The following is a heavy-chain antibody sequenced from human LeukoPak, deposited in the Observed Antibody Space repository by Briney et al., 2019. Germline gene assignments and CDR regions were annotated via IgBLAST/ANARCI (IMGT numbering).Heavy chain of an antibody. CDR1: GFTFSNYW. CDR3: AKSNSGYLRPFDY. V-gene: IGHV3-74*01. D-gene: IGHD3-22*01. J-gene: IGHJ4*02. Sequence: QPGGSLRLSCAASGFTFSNYWMHWVRRAPGKGLVWVSRINSDGSSTTYADSVKGRFTISRDNVKNTLYLQVNSLRAEDTAVYYCAKSNSGYLRPFDYWGQGTLVTVSS. CDR2: INSDGSST.